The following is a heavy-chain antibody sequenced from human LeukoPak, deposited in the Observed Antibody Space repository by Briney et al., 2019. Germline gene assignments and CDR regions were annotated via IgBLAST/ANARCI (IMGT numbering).Heavy chain of an antibody. CDR1: DYFISSGYY. V-gene: IGHV4-38-2*02. J-gene: IGHJ4*02. D-gene: IGHD5-12*01. CDR2: IYHSGST. Sequence: SETLSLTCTVSDYFISSGYYWGWLRQPPVKGLEWIGSIYHSGSTYYNPSLKNRVTIFVDTSKNQFSLKLNSVTAADTAVYYCAGGRMVATKDYWGQGTLVTVSS. CDR3: AGGRMVATKDY.